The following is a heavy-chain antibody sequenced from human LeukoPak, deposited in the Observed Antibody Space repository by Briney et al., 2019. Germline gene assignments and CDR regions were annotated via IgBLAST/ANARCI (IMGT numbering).Heavy chain of an antibody. D-gene: IGHD3-10*01. Sequence: GGSLRLSCAASGFTFSSYAMHWVRQAPGKGLEWVAVISYDGSNKYYADSVKGRFTLSRDNSKNTLYLQMNSLRAEDTAVYYCARLDTMVRGAKYYYYGMDVWGQGTTVTVSS. CDR1: GFTFSSYA. CDR3: ARLDTMVRGAKYYYYGMDV. CDR2: ISYDGSNK. J-gene: IGHJ6*02. V-gene: IGHV3-30-3*01.